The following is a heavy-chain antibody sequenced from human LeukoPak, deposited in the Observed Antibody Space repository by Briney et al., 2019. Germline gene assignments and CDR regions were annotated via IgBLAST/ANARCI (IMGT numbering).Heavy chain of an antibody. Sequence: PSETLSLTCTVSGGSISSSSYYWGWIRQPPGKGLEWIGSIYYSGSTYYNPSLKSRVTVSVDTSKNQFSLKLSSVTAADTAVYYCARQEGDNGYDYMVDYWGQGTLVTVSS. J-gene: IGHJ4*02. V-gene: IGHV4-39*01. CDR1: GGSISSSSYY. D-gene: IGHD5-12*01. CDR3: ARQEGDNGYDYMVDY. CDR2: IYYSGST.